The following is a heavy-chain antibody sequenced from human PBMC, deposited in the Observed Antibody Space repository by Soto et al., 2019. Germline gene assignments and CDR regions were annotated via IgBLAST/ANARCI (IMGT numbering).Heavy chain of an antibody. CDR2: ISYDGSNK. J-gene: IGHJ6*02. D-gene: IGHD5-18*01. CDR3: AKDGRIQLWLGYYGMDV. CDR1: GFTFSSYG. V-gene: IGHV3-30*18. Sequence: GGSLRLSCAASGFTFSSYGMHWVRQAPGKGLEWVAVISYDGSNKYYADSVKGRFTISRDNSKNTLYLQMNSLRAEDTAVYYCAKDGRIQLWLGYYGMDVWGQGTTVTVSS.